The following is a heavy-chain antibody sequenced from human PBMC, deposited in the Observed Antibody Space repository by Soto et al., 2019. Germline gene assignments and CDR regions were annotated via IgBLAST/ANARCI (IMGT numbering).Heavy chain of an antibody. CDR1: GGSISSGGYY. D-gene: IGHD3-10*01. Sequence: SETLSLTCTVSGGSISSGGYYWSWIRQHPGKGLEWIGYIYYSGSTYYNPSLKSRVTISVDTSKNQFSLKLSSVTAADTAVYYCARDPIMVRGVILYYYYGMDVWGQGTTVTVSS. CDR3: ARDPIMVRGVILYYYYGMDV. CDR2: IYYSGST. V-gene: IGHV4-31*03. J-gene: IGHJ6*02.